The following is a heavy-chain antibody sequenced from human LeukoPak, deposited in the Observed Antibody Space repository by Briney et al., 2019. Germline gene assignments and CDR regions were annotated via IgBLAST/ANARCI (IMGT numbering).Heavy chain of an antibody. CDR3: ARPCSSWSYYFDY. Sequence: PGGSLRLSCAASGFTFSSYAMSWVRQAAGKGLEWVSAISGSGGSTYYADSVKGRFTISSDNSKNTLYLQMNSLGAEDTAVYYCARPCSSWSYYFDYWGQGTLVTVSS. CDR1: GFTFSSYA. CDR2: ISGSGGST. D-gene: IGHD6-13*01. J-gene: IGHJ4*02. V-gene: IGHV3-23*01.